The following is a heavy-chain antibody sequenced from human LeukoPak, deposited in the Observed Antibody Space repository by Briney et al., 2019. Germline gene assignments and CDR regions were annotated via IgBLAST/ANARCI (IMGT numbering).Heavy chain of an antibody. J-gene: IGHJ5*02. V-gene: IGHV4-59*08. CDR3: ARHPPIYSSGWYVNWFDP. CDR1: GGSISSYY. CDR2: IFYSGST. Sequence: PSETLSLTCTVSGGSISSYYWSWIRQPPGKGLEWIGYIFYSGSTNYNPSLKSRVTISVDTSRNQFSLKLNSVTAADTAVYYCARHPPIYSSGWYVNWFDPWGQGTLVTVSS. D-gene: IGHD6-19*01.